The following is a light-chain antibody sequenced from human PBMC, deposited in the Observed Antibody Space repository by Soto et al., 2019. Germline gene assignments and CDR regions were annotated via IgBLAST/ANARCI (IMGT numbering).Light chain of an antibody. CDR1: QDIKNY. CDR3: QQYDNLPLT. J-gene: IGKJ4*01. CDR2: DAS. V-gene: IGKV1-33*01. Sequence: DIEISHCPSSLSASVGDRVTITCQASQDIKNYLNWYQQKSGKAPKLLIYDASDLETGVPSRFSGSGSGTDFTFTINSLQPEDIATYYCQQYDNLPLTFGGGTKVDIK.